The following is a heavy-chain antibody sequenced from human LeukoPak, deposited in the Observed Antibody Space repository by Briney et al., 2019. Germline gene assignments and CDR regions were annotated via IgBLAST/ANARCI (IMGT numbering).Heavy chain of an antibody. D-gene: IGHD2-21*01. Sequence: PGGSLRLSFSAPGFNFSSYSMHWVRQAPGKGLDYVSAINSNGGVTYYADSVKGRFTISRDNSKNTLYLQMNSLRAEDTAVYYCARNSPFDYWGQGTLVTVSS. V-gene: IGHV3-64*04. CDR1: GFNFSSYS. J-gene: IGHJ4*02. CDR2: INSNGGVT. CDR3: ARNSPFDY.